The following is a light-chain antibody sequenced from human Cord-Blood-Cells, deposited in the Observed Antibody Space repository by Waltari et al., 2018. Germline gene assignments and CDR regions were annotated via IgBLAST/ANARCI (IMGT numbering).Light chain of an antibody. Sequence: EIVMTQHPATLPVSPGARATISCRASQSGSSNLAWYQQKPGQAPRLLIYGASTRATGIPARFSGSGSGTEFTLTISSLQSEDFAVYYCQQYNNWPPGSFGQGTKLEIK. J-gene: IGKJ2*03. CDR3: QQYNNWPPGS. CDR1: QSGSSN. CDR2: GAS. V-gene: IGKV3-15*01.